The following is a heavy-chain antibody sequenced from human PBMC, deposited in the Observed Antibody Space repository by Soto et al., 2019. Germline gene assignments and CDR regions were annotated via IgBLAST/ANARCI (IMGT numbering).Heavy chain of an antibody. CDR1: CGSIISSNW. V-gene: IGHV4-4*02. CDR2: IYHSGST. CDR3: ARVAIAVAGRFDY. Sequence: SETLSLTCAVSCGSIISSNWWSWVRQPPGKGLEWIGEIYHSGSTNYNPSLKSRVTISVDKSKNQFSLKLSSVTAADTAVYYCARVAIAVAGRFDYWGQGTLVTVSS. D-gene: IGHD6-19*01. J-gene: IGHJ4*02.